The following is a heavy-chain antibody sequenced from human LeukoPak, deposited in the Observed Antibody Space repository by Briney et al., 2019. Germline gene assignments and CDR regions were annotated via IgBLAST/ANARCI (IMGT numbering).Heavy chain of an antibody. CDR3: AKDHWEMVVAAPDY. D-gene: IGHD2-15*01. J-gene: IGHJ4*02. CDR2: ISGSGSNT. V-gene: IGHV3-23*01. CDR1: GFTFSSYA. Sequence: GGSLRLSCAASGFTFSSYAMSWVRQAPGKGLEWVSAISGSGSNTYYADSVKGRFTISRDNSKNTLYLQMNSLRAEDTAVYYCAKDHWEMVVAAPDYWGQGTLVTVSS.